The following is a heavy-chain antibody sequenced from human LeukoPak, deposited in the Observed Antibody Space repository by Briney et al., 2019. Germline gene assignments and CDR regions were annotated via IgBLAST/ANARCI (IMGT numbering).Heavy chain of an antibody. Sequence: GASVKVSCKASGGTFSSYAIGWVRQAPGQGLEWMGGIIPIFGTANYAQKFQGRVTITADESTSTAYMELSSLRSEDTAVYYCAMGTAGDYDSSGYYPFWGQGTLVTVSS. V-gene: IGHV1-69*13. CDR3: AMGTAGDYDSSGYYPF. D-gene: IGHD3-22*01. J-gene: IGHJ4*02. CDR2: IIPIFGTA. CDR1: GGTFSSYA.